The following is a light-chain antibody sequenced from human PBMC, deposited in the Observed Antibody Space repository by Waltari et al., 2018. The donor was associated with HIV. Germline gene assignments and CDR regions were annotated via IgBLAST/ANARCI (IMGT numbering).Light chain of an antibody. J-gene: IGLJ2*01. Sequence: QSALTQPASVSGSPGQSITISCTGSSSDVGTYKHVSWYQQHPGKAPRLIIYEVSKRPSGVSNRCSASKSGKTASLTVSGLRAEDEADYYCSSYAGSSTFVIFGGGTKLTVL. CDR3: SSYAGSSTFVI. CDR2: EVS. CDR1: SSDVGTYKH. V-gene: IGLV2-23*02.